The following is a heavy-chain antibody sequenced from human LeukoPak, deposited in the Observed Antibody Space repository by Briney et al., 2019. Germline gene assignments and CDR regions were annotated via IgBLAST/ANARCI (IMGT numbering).Heavy chain of an antibody. J-gene: IGHJ5*02. Sequence: SQTLSLTCTVSGGSISSGSYYWSWIRQPAGKGLEWIGRIYTSGSTNYNPSLKSRVTISVDTSKNQFSLKLSSVTAADRAVYYGARDRLDYDWFDPWGQGPLVTVSS. V-gene: IGHV4-61*02. CDR1: GGSISSGSYY. D-gene: IGHD4/OR15-4a*01. CDR2: IYTSGST. CDR3: ARDRLDYDWFDP.